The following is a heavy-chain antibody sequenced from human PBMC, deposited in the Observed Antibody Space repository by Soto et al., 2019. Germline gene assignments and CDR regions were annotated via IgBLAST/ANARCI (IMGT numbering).Heavy chain of an antibody. J-gene: IGHJ5*02. D-gene: IGHD6-6*01. V-gene: IGHV4-31*03. CDR3: ARGSFSSSSSWFDP. CDR1: GGSISSGGYY. Sequence: QVQLQESGPGLVKPSQTLSLTCTVSGGSISSGGYYWSWIRQHPGKGLEWIGYIYYSGRTYYNPSLHCRVSIAVDTTENQFSLKLTSVTAADTSVYYCARGSFSSSSSWFDPWGRGTLVTVSS. CDR2: IYYSGRT.